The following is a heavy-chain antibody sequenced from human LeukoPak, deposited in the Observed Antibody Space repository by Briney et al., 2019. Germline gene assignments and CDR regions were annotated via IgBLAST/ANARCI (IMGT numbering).Heavy chain of an antibody. D-gene: IGHD2-15*01. Sequence: SETLSLTCTVSGGSISSSSYYWTWIRQPPGKGLEWIRSVYYTGSTYYNPSLKSRVTISVDTSNKYFSLKLSPVTAADTAVYYCARTVVAATPSLDYWGQGTLVTVSS. CDR2: VYYTGST. V-gene: IGHV4-39*02. J-gene: IGHJ4*02. CDR3: ARTVVAATPSLDY. CDR1: GGSISSSSYY.